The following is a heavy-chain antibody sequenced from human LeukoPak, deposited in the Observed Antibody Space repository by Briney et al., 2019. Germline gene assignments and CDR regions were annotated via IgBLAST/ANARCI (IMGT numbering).Heavy chain of an antibody. CDR2: IRYDGSNK. CDR3: AKDILWFGEQFHPFDY. D-gene: IGHD3-10*01. V-gene: IGHV3-30*02. CDR1: GFTFSSYG. Sequence: SGGSLRLSCAASGFTFSSYGMHWVRQAPGKGLEWVAFIRYDGSNKYYADSVKGRFTISRDNSKNTLYLQMNSLRAEDTAVYYCAKDILWFGEQFHPFDYWGQGTLVTVSP. J-gene: IGHJ4*02.